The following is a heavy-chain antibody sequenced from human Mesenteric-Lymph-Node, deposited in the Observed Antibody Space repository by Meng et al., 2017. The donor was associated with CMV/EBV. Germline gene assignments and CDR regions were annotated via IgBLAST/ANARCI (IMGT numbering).Heavy chain of an antibody. CDR2: IKQDGSEK. CDR3: ARETRNYLDAFDI. Sequence: GESLKISCAASGFTFSSYWMSWVRQAPGKGLEWVANIKQDGSEKYYVDSVKGRFTISRDNSKNTLYLQMNSLRAEDTAVYYCARETRNYLDAFDIWGQGTMVTVSS. D-gene: IGHD1-7*01. J-gene: IGHJ3*02. V-gene: IGHV3-7*03. CDR1: GFTFSSYW.